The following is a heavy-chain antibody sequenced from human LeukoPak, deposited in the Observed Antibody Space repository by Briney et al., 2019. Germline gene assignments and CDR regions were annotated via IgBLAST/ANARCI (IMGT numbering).Heavy chain of an antibody. CDR2: INWNGGST. J-gene: IGHJ4*02. CDR1: GFTFDDYG. CDR3: ARDGLRYFDWLLYCFDY. V-gene: IGHV3-20*04. Sequence: GGSLRLSCAASGFTFDDYGMSWVRHAPGKGLEWVSGINWNGGSTGYADSVKGRFTISRDNAKNSLYLQMNSQRAEDTALYYCARDGLRYFDWLLYCFDYWGQGTLVTVSS. D-gene: IGHD3-9*01.